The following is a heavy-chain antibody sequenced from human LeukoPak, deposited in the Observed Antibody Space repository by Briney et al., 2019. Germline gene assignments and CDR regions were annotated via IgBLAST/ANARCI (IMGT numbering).Heavy chain of an antibody. CDR2: IWYGGSNK. V-gene: IGHV3-30*02. D-gene: IGHD3-3*01. Sequence: GGSLRLSCAASGFTFSSYGMHWVRQAPGKGLEWVAVIWYGGSNKYYGDSVKGRFTISRDNSKNTLYLQMNSLRAEDTAVYYCAKGEGSITIFALDYWGQGTLVTVSS. CDR3: AKGEGSITIFALDY. J-gene: IGHJ4*02. CDR1: GFTFSSYG.